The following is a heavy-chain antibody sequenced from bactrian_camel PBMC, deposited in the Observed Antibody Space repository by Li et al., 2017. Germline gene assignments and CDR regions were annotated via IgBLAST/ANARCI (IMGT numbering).Heavy chain of an antibody. CDR1: GFAFSHYD. D-gene: IGHD5*01. CDR2: IVSDGTNT. J-gene: IGHJ4*01. CDR3: TNAGTLIIGDSV. V-gene: IGHV3S40*01. Sequence: DVQLVESGGGLVQPGGSLRLSCAASGFAFSHYDMHWVRQVPGKGLEWVSSIVSDGTNTHYADSVKGRFTTSRDNAKNTGYLQMNALKPEDTAVYYCTNAGTLIIGDSVWGQGTQVTVS.